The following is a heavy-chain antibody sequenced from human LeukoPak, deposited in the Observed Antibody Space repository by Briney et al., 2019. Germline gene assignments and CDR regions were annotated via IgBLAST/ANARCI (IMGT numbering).Heavy chain of an antibody. CDR2: ISGSGDST. Sequence: PGGSLRLSCAASGFTFSSYAMSWVRQAPGKGLEWVSAISGSGDSTYYADSVKGRFTISRDNSKNTLYLQMNSLRAEDTAVYYCAKDSGTAGGNSWYYFDYWGQGTLVTVSS. D-gene: IGHD4-23*01. CDR3: AKDSGTAGGNSWYYFDY. CDR1: GFTFSSYA. V-gene: IGHV3-23*01. J-gene: IGHJ4*02.